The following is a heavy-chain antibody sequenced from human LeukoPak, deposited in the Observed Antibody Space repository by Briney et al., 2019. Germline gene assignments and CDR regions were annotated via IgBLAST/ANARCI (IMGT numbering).Heavy chain of an antibody. J-gene: IGHJ5*02. D-gene: IGHD3-3*01. V-gene: IGHV4-34*01. CDR1: GGSFSGYY. Sequence: SETLSLTCAVYGGSFSGYYWSWIRQPPGKGLEWIGEINHSGSTNYNPSLKSRVTISVDTSKNQFSLKLSSVTAAGTAVYYCARKFNVLRFLEWATAWFDPWGQGTLVTVSS. CDR2: INHSGST. CDR3: ARKFNVLRFLEWATAWFDP.